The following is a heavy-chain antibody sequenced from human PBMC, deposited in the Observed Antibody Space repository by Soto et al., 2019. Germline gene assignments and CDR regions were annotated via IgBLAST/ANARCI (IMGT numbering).Heavy chain of an antibody. CDR1: GGSFNNYA. V-gene: IGHV1-69*01. CDR3: AVAMVREILIFESSGMHV. J-gene: IGHJ6*02. CDR2: IIPNFDTP. D-gene: IGHD3-10*01. Sequence: QVHLVQSGAEVKKPGSSVKVSCKTSGGSFNNYAVSWVRQAPGQGLEWMGGIIPNFDTPNYAQKFQDRVTSSADDSTSTVYMELRSLRSNDTAVYYCAVAMVREILIFESSGMHVWGQGTTVIVSS.